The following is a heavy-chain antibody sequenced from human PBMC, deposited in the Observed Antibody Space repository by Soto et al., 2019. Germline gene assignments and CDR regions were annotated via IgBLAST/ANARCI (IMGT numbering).Heavy chain of an antibody. V-gene: IGHV4-34*01. CDR1: GGSFSGYY. CDR2: INHSGST. Sequence: SETLSLTCAVYGGSFSGYYWSWIRQPPGKGLEWIGEINHSGSTNYNPSLKSRVTISVDRSKNQFSLKLSSVTAADTAVYYCARGPKIAAAGTGDYYYMDVWGKGTTVTVSS. J-gene: IGHJ6*03. D-gene: IGHD6-13*01. CDR3: ARGPKIAAAGTGDYYYMDV.